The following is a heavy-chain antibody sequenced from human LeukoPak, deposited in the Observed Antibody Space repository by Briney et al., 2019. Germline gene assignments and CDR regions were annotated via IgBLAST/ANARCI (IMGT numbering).Heavy chain of an antibody. Sequence: ASVKVSCKASGYTFTSYYMHWVRQAPGQGLEWMGIINPSGGNTSYAQKFQGRVTMTRDTSTSTVYMELSGLRSEDTAVYYCAREVTVTLDVWGQGTTVTVSS. J-gene: IGHJ6*02. CDR3: AREVTVTLDV. D-gene: IGHD4-17*01. V-gene: IGHV1-46*01. CDR1: GYTFTSYY. CDR2: INPSGGNT.